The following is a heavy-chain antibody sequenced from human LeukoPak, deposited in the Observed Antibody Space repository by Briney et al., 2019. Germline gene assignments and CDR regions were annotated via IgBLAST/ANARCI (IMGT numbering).Heavy chain of an antibody. CDR1: GGTFSIYA. CDR3: ARVGSYRGDAFDI. Sequence: SVTVSCKASGGTFSIYAISWVRQAPGQGLEWMGGIIPILGTANYAQKFQGRVTITTDESTSTAYMELSSLRSEDTAVYYCARVGSYRGDAFDIWGQGTMVTVSS. CDR2: IIPILGTA. D-gene: IGHD3-16*02. J-gene: IGHJ3*02. V-gene: IGHV1-69*05.